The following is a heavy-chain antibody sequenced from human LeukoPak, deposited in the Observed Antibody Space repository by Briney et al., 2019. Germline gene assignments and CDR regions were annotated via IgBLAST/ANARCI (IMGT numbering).Heavy chain of an antibody. V-gene: IGHV1-46*01. J-gene: IGHJ5*02. CDR2: INPSGGST. CDR1: GYTFTRYY. D-gene: IGHD3-3*02. Sequence: ASVKVSCKASGYTFTRYYMHWVRQAPGKGLEWMGIINPSGGSTSYAQKFQGRVTMTRDMSTSTVYMELSSLRSEDTAVYYCARDTLAGADPWGQGTLVTVSS. CDR3: ARDTLAGADP.